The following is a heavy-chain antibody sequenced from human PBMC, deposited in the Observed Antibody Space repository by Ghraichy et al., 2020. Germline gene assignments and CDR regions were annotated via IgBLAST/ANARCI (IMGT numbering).Heavy chain of an antibody. CDR1: GGSISSYY. CDR3: ARVLPYDYSYGVDV. D-gene: IGHD2/OR15-2a*01. CDR2: IYNRGST. Sequence: GSLRLSCTVSGGSISSYYWSWIRQSPGKGLEWIGSIYNRGSTTYNPSLKSRVTILVDTSKNQFSLNLSSVTAADTAVYYCARVLPYDYSYGVDVWGQGTTVTVSS. V-gene: IGHV4-59*01. J-gene: IGHJ6*02.